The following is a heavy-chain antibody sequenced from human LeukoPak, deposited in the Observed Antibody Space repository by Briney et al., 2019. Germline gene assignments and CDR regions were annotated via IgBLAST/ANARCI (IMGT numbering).Heavy chain of an antibody. CDR2: IWYDGSNK. J-gene: IGHJ4*02. Sequence: GGSLRLSCAASGFTFSSYGMHWVRQAPGKGLEWVAVIWYDGSNKYYADSVKGRFTISRDNSKNTLYLQMNSLRAEDTAVYYCARGSAVAGDYFDYWGQGTLVTVSS. D-gene: IGHD6-19*01. CDR3: ARGSAVAGDYFDY. CDR1: GFTFSSYG. V-gene: IGHV3-33*08.